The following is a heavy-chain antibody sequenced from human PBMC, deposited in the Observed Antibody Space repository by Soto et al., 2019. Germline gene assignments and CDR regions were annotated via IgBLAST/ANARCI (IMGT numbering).Heavy chain of an antibody. D-gene: IGHD3-3*01. CDR1: GFSLSTSGVG. V-gene: IGHV2-5*02. Sequence: QITLKESGPTLVKPTQTLTLTCTFSGFSLSTSGVGVGWIRQPPGKALEWLALIYWDDDKRYSPSLKSRLTITQDSSKTQVVLTMTTMDPVDTATYYCAHSPYDFWSGCTPNWGQGTLVTVSS. J-gene: IGHJ4*02. CDR2: IYWDDDK. CDR3: AHSPYDFWSGCTPN.